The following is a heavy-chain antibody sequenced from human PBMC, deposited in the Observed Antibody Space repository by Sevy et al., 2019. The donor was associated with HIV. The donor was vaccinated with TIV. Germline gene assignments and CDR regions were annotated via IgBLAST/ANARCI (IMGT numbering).Heavy chain of an antibody. D-gene: IGHD2-8*01. CDR1: AFTFSKYS. Sequence: GGSLRLSCAASAFTFSKYSMSWVRQPPGKGLDWVSTLSFGCGEINYADSVKGRFTISRDNSKSSVYLQMNNLRPEDTAVYYCAREGCTKPHDYWGQGTLVTVSS. J-gene: IGHJ4*02. CDR3: AREGCTKPHDY. V-gene: IGHV3-23*01. CDR2: LSFGCGEI.